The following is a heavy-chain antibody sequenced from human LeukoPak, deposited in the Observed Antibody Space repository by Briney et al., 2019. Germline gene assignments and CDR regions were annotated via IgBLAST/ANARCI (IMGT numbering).Heavy chain of an antibody. D-gene: IGHD6-19*01. J-gene: IGHJ4*02. CDR1: GYTFTSYY. CDR2: INPSGGST. V-gene: IGHV1-46*01. CDR3: ARDGDRQSQQWLASPSVY. Sequence: ASVKVSCKASGYTFTSYYMHWVRQAPGQGLEWMGIINPSGGSTSYAQKFQGRVIMTRDTSTSTVYLELSSLRSEDTAVYYCARDGDRQSQQWLASPSVYWGQGTLVTVSS.